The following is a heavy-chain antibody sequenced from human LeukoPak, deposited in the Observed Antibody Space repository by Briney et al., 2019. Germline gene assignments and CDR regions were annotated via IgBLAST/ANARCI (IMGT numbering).Heavy chain of an antibody. CDR1: GYGFIDYW. Sequence: GESLKISCKASGYGFIDYWIGWVRQMPGKGLEWMGIVYPGDSDTRYSPSFQGQVTISADKSISTAYLQWSSLKASDTAIYYCARRGTAFDAFDIWGQGTMVIVSS. CDR2: VYPGDSDT. J-gene: IGHJ3*02. V-gene: IGHV5-51*01. CDR3: ARRGTAFDAFDI. D-gene: IGHD1-1*01.